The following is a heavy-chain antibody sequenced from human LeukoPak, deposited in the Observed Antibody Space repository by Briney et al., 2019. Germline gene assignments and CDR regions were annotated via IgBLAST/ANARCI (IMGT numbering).Heavy chain of an antibody. Sequence: GASVKVSCKASGGTFSSYAISWVRQAPGQGLEWMGGIIPIFGTANYAQKFQGRVTITADESTSTAYMELSSLRSEDTAVYYCARDADYDSSGSFDYWGQGTLVTVSS. D-gene: IGHD3-22*01. J-gene: IGHJ4*02. V-gene: IGHV1-69*13. CDR3: ARDADYDSSGSFDY. CDR2: IIPIFGTA. CDR1: GGTFSSYA.